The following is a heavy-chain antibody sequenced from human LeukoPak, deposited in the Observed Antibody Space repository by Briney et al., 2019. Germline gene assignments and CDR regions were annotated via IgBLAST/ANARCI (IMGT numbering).Heavy chain of an antibody. Sequence: ASVKVSCKASGYIFSTYKIHWVRQAPGQGLEWMGWINAGNDNKIYSQKFQGRVTITRDTSASTVYMELSSLRSEDTAVYYCASENWFDPWGRGTLVTVSS. J-gene: IGHJ5*02. CDR2: INAGNDNK. CDR3: ASENWFDP. V-gene: IGHV1-3*01. CDR1: GYIFSTYK.